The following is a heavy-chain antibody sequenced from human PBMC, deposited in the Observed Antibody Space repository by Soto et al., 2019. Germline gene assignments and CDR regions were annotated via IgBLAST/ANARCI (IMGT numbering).Heavy chain of an antibody. CDR2: INHRGSA. V-gene: IGHV4-34*01. J-gene: IGHJ6*03. CDR3: SIGGWGLSSTASYDNYYYMDI. D-gene: IGHD3-22*01. Sequence: SETLSLTCAVHGGTFSAYYWRWIRQAPGKGLEWIGEINHRGSATYSPSLKSRLTISVDTSKDQFSLRLTSLTAAETAVSFWSIGGWGLSSTASYDNYYYMDIWGKGTTDTVSS. CDR1: GGTFSAYY.